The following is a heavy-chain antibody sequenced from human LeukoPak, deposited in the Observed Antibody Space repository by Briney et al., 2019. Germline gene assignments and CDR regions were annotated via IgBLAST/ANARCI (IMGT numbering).Heavy chain of an antibody. CDR1: GFTFTDYF. CDR3: ASGGNPVGRY. D-gene: IGHD4-23*01. Sequence: GGSLRLSCVASGFTFTDYFMSWVRQAPGKGLEWVASIKHNGGEKYYVDSVKGRFTISRDNAKNSLYLQMNSLRAEDTAVYYCASGGNPVGRYWGQGTLVTVSS. CDR2: IKHNGGEK. V-gene: IGHV3-7*01. J-gene: IGHJ4*02.